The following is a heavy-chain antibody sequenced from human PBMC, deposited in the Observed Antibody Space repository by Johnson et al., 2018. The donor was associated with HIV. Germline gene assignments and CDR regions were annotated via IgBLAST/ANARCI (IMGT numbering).Heavy chain of an antibody. CDR1: GFTFSSYG. V-gene: IGHV3-9*01. CDR3: AREVNAFDI. J-gene: IGHJ3*02. Sequence: VQLVESGGGVVQPGGSLRLSCAASGFTFSSYGMHWVRQAPGKGLEWVSGVSWNNGTIGYADSVMGRFTISRDNAKNSLYLQMNSLRAEDTAVYYCAREVNAFDIWGQGTMVTVSS. CDR2: VSWNNGTI. D-gene: IGHD3-22*01.